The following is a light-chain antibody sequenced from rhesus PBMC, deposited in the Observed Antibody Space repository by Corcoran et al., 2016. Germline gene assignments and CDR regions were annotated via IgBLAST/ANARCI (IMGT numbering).Light chain of an antibody. CDR2: DVS. V-gene: IGKV1-28*03. J-gene: IGKJ1*01. CDR3: LQHNSYPRT. CDR1: QGISSY. Sequence: DIQMTQSPSSLSASVGDTVTITCRASQGISSYLNWFQQKPGKAPKPLIYDVSNLESGVPSRFSGSGSGTDFTLTISSLQPEDFAAYYCLQHNSYPRTFGQGTKVEIK.